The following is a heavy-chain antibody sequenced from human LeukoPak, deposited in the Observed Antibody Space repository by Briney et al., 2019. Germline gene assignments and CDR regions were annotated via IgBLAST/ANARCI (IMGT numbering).Heavy chain of an antibody. CDR2: INSSSSYI. D-gene: IGHD5-24*01. CDR1: GFTFSSYS. V-gene: IGHV3-21*01. Sequence: GGSLRLSCAASGFTFSSYSMDWVRQAPGKGLEWVSSINSSSSYIYYADSVKGRFTISRDNAKNSLYLQMNSLRAEDTAVYYCARDLGEGRWLQFWGQGTLVTVSS. J-gene: IGHJ4*02. CDR3: ARDLGEGRWLQF.